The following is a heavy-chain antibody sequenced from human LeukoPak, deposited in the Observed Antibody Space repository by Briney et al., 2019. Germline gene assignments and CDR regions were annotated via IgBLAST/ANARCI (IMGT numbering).Heavy chain of an antibody. CDR2: IYSGGST. CDR3: AREGQSTAFDY. Sequence: GGSLRLSCAASGFTVSTNYMNWVRQAPGKGLEWVSIIYSGGSTYYADSVKGRFTISRDNSKNTLYLQMNSLRAEDTAVYYCAREGQSTAFDYWGQGTLVAVSS. J-gene: IGHJ4*02. CDR1: GFTVSTNY. V-gene: IGHV3-53*01. D-gene: IGHD5-18*01.